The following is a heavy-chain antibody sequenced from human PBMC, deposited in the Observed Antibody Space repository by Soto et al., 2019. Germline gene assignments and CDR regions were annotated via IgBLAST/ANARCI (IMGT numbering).Heavy chain of an antibody. CDR1: GGSISSYY. D-gene: IGHD5-18*01. CDR2: IYYSGGT. Sequence: QVQLQESGPGLVKPSETLSLTCTVSGGSISSYYWSWIRQPPGKGLEWIGYIYYSGGTNYNHSLKSPVTISIDTSKNQFFLRLSSVTTADTAVYYCARESWDTGFDYWGQGTLVTVSS. J-gene: IGHJ4*02. V-gene: IGHV4-59*01. CDR3: ARESWDTGFDY.